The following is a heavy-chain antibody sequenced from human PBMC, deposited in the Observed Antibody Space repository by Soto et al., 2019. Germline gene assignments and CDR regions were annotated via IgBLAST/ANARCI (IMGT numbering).Heavy chain of an antibody. Sequence: PGGSLRLSCAASGFTFSSYWMSWVRQAPGKGLEWVANIKQDGSEKYYVDSVKGRFTISRDNAKNSLYLQMNSLRAEDTAVYYCARGYKITMIVVVPTTGYYFDYWGQGTLVTVSS. CDR1: GFTFSSYW. D-gene: IGHD3-22*01. CDR3: ARGYKITMIVVVPTTGYYFDY. CDR2: IKQDGSEK. J-gene: IGHJ4*02. V-gene: IGHV3-7*03.